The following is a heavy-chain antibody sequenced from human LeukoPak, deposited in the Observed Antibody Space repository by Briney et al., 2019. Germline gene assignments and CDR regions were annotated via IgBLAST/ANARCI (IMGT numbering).Heavy chain of an antibody. D-gene: IGHD2-15*01. CDR1: GFTFSSYA. J-gene: IGHJ4*02. V-gene: IGHV3-74*01. CDR3: ASLGYCSGGSCRSNDY. Sequence: PGGSLRLSCAASGFTFSSYAMHWVRQAPGKGLVWVSRINSDGSSTSYADSVKGRFTISRDNAKNTLYLQMNSLRAEDTAVYYCASLGYCSGGSCRSNDYWGQGTLVTVSS. CDR2: INSDGSST.